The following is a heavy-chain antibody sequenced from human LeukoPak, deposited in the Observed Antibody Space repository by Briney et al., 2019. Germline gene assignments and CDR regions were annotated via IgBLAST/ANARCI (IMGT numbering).Heavy chain of an antibody. CDR1: GGSISSYY. CDR2: IYTSGST. CDR3: ARVNILTGYAFDI. V-gene: IGHV4-4*07. D-gene: IGHD3-9*01. J-gene: IGHJ3*02. Sequence: PSETLSLTCTVSGGSISSYYWSRIRQPAGKGLEWIGRIYTSGSTNYNPSLKSRVTMSVDTSKNQFSLKLSSVTAADTAVYYCARVNILTGYAFDIWGQGTMVTVSS.